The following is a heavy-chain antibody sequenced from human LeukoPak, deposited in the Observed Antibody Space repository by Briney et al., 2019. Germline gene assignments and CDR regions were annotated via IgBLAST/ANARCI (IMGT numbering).Heavy chain of an antibody. J-gene: IGHJ4*02. D-gene: IGHD3-22*01. V-gene: IGHV3-66*02. CDR2: IYSGGST. CDR3: ARDYYDSSGYLDY. CDR1: GFTVSSNY. Sequence: GGSLRLSCAASGFTVSSNYMSWVHQAPGKGLEWVSVIYSGGSTYYADSVKGRFTISRDNSKNTLYLQMNSLRAEDTAVYYCARDYYDSSGYLDYWGQGTLVTVSS.